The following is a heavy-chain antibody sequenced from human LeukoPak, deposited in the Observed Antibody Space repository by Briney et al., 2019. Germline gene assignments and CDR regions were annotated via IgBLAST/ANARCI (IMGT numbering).Heavy chain of an antibody. CDR2: ISSSGSTI. CDR1: GFTFSSYW. D-gene: IGHD3-22*01. V-gene: IGHV3-48*04. J-gene: IGHJ1*01. CDR3: AGRNYYDSSGYYYEYFQH. Sequence: GGSLRLSCAASGFTFSSYWMSWVRQAPGRGLEWVSYISSSGSTIYYADSVKGRFTISRDNAKNSLYLQMNSLRAEDTAVYYCAGRNYYDSSGYYYEYFQHWGQGTLVTVSS.